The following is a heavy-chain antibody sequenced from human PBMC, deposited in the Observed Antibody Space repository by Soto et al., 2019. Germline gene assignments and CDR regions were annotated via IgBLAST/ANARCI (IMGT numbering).Heavy chain of an antibody. J-gene: IGHJ2*01. CDR3: ARGHVDTAMVTTIWYFDL. CDR2: IGTAGDT. D-gene: IGHD5-18*01. V-gene: IGHV3-13*01. CDR1: GFTFSSYD. Sequence: GGSLRLSCAASGFTFSSYDMHWVRQATGKGLEWVSAIGTAGDTYYPGSVKGRFTISRENAKNSLYLQMNSLRAEDTAVYYCARGHVDTAMVTTIWYFDLWGRGTLVTVSS.